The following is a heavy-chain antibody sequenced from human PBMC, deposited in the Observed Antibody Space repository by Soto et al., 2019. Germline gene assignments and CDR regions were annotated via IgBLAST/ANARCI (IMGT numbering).Heavy chain of an antibody. J-gene: IGHJ4*02. V-gene: IGHV2-5*02. CDR2: IYWDDSK. CDR1: GFSLPTDRVG. Sequence: QITLKESGPTLVKPTQTLTLTCTFSGFSLPTDRVGVGWIRQPPGKALEWLAVIYWDDSKTYRPSLKSRLTIPKDTSKNQVALTLTDMDPVDTATYYCEHAYGGRSLYWGQGTLVTVSS. CDR3: EHAYGGRSLY. D-gene: IGHD1-26*01.